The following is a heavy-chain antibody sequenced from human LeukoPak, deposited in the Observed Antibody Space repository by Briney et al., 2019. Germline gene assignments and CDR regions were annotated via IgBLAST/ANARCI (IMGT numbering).Heavy chain of an antibody. CDR3: AREESDWSSLGYYYHYMDV. J-gene: IGHJ6*03. Sequence: PSETLSLTCAVYGGSFSGYYWSWIRQPPGKGLEWIGEINHSGSTNYNPSLKSRVTISVDTSKNQFSLKLSSVTAADTAVYYCAREESDWSSLGYYYHYMDVWGKGPTVAISS. D-gene: IGHD3-9*01. CDR1: GGSFSGYY. V-gene: IGHV4-34*01. CDR2: INHSGST.